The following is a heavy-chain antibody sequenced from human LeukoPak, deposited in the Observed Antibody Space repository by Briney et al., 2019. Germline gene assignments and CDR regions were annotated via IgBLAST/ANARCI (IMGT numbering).Heavy chain of an antibody. J-gene: IGHJ6*03. Sequence: SETLSLTCTVSGGSISSYYWSWIRQPPGKGLDWIGFIYHSGSTNYNPSLKSRVTISVDTSKNQFSLKLTSVTAADTAVYYCARHPGALRYMDVWGKGTTVTVSS. CDR3: ARHPGALRYMDV. CDR1: GGSISSYY. CDR2: IYHSGST. V-gene: IGHV4-59*01.